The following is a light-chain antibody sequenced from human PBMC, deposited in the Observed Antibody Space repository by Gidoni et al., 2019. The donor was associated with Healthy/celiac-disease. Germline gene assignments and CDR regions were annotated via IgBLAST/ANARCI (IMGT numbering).Light chain of an antibody. J-gene: IGLJ2*01. CDR3: AAWDDSLNGYVV. CDR2: SNN. CDR1: SSNIGSNT. V-gene: IGLV1-44*01. Sequence: QSVLTQQPSASGTPGQRVTSSCSGRSSNIGSNTVNWYQQLPGTAPKLLIYSNNQRHSGVPDRFSGSTSGTSASLAISGLQSEDEADYYCAAWDDSLNGYVVFGGGTKLTVL.